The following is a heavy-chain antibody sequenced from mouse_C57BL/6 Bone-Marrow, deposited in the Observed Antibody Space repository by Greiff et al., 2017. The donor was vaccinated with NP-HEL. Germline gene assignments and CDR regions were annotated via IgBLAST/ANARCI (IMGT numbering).Heavy chain of an antibody. D-gene: IGHD1-1*01. J-gene: IGHJ2*01. V-gene: IGHV14-3*01. CDR1: GFNIKNTY. CDR2: IDPANGNT. CDR3: ARGYYGSRSPYYCDH. Sequence: EVQLQQSVAELVRPGASVKLSCTASGFNIKNTYMHWVKQRPEQGLEWIGRIDPANGNTKYAPKFQGKATITADTSSNTAYLQLSSLTSEDTAIYYCARGYYGSRSPYYCDHGGQGTTHTVSS.